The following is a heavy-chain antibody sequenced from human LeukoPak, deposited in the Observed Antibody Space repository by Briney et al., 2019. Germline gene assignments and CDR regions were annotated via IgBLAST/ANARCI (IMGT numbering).Heavy chain of an antibody. CDR1: GFTFSSHW. CDR2: INSDGSTT. J-gene: IGHJ3*02. CDR3: ARDFTTIRGVIIVRAFDI. V-gene: IGHV3-74*01. Sequence: PGGSLRLSCAASGFTFSSHWMHWVRQAPGKGLVWVSRINSDGSTTTYADSVKGRFTISRDNANNTLYLQMNSLRAEDTAVYYCARDFTTIRGVIIVRAFDIWGQGTMVTVSS. D-gene: IGHD3-10*01.